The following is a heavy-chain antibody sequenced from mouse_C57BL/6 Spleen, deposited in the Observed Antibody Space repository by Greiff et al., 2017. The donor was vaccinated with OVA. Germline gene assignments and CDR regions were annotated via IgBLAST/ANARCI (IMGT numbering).Heavy chain of an antibody. CDR1: GYSITSGYY. CDR3: ARDEDFDV. CDR2: ISYDGSN. J-gene: IGHJ1*03. Sequence: ESGPGLVKPSQSLSLTCSVTGYSITSGYYWNWIRQFPGNKLEWMGYISYDGSNNYNPSLKNRISITRDTSKNQFFLKLNSVTTEDTATYYCARDEDFDVWGTGTTVTVSS. V-gene: IGHV3-6*01.